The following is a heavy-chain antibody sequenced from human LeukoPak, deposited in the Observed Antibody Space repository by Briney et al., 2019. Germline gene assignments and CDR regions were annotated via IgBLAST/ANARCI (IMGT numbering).Heavy chain of an antibody. CDR1: GGSISSYY. CDR2: IYYSGST. D-gene: IGHD6-19*01. J-gene: IGHJ6*02. CDR3: ARAPGLSSGWKINYYYYGMDV. V-gene: IGHV4-59*01. Sequence: SETLSLTCTDSGGSISSYYWSWIRQPPGKGLEWIGYIYYSGSTNYNPSLKSRVTISVDTSKNQFSLKLSSVTAADTAVYYCARAPGLSSGWKINYYYYGMDVWGQGTTVTVSS.